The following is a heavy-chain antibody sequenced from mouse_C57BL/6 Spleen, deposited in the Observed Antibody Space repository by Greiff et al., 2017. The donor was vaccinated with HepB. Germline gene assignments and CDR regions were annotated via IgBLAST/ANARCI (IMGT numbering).Heavy chain of an antibody. CDR1: GFTFSNYW. CDR2: IRLKSDNYAT. D-gene: IGHD1-2*01. J-gene: IGHJ2*01. V-gene: IGHV6-3*01. Sequence: EVKLMESGGGLVQPGGSMKLSCVASGFTFSNYWMHWVRQSPEKGLEWVAQIRLKSDNYATHYAESVKGRFTISREDSRSSVYLQMNNLRAEDTGIYYCTGGYDYWGQGTTLTVSS. CDR3: TGGYDY.